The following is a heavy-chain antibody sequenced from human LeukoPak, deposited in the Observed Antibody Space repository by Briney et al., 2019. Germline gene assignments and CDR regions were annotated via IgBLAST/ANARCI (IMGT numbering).Heavy chain of an antibody. J-gene: IGHJ4*02. Sequence: GGSLRLSCAASGFTFSSYSMNWVRQAPGKGLEWVSSISSSSSYIYYADSVKGRFTISRDNAKNSLYLQMNSLRAEDTAVYYCARGIEETLIDCWGQGTLVTVSS. D-gene: IGHD5-24*01. CDR1: GFTFSSYS. CDR3: ARGIEETLIDC. V-gene: IGHV3-21*01. CDR2: ISSSSSYI.